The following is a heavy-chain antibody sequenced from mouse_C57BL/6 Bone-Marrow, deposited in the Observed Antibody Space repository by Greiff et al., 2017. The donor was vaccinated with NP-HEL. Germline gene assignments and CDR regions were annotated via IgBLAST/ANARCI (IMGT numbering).Heavy chain of an antibody. CDR3: ARRGLAAWFAY. J-gene: IGHJ3*01. Sequence: VQLQQSGAELVRPGASVKLSCKASGYTFTDYYINWVKQRPGQGLEWIARIYPGSGNTYYNEKFKGKATLTAEKSSSTAYMQLSSLTSEDSAVYYCARRGLAAWFAYWGQGTLVTVSA. CDR2: IYPGSGNT. D-gene: IGHD2-4*01. V-gene: IGHV1-76*01. CDR1: GYTFTDYY.